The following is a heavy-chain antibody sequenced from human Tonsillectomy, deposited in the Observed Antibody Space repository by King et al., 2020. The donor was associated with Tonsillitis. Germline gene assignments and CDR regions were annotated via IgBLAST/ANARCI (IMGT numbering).Heavy chain of an antibody. Sequence: VQLVESGGGVVQPGRSLRLSCAASGFTFSRYAMHWVRQAPGKGLEWVAVILYDGSNKYYADSVKGRFTISRDNSKNTFYLQMNSLRAEDTAVYYCVAEYYYDSRGTDGMDVWGQGTTVTVSS. V-gene: IGHV3-30*04. CDR1: GFTFSRYA. CDR3: VAEYYYDSRGTDGMDV. D-gene: IGHD3-22*01. J-gene: IGHJ6*02. CDR2: ILYDGSNK.